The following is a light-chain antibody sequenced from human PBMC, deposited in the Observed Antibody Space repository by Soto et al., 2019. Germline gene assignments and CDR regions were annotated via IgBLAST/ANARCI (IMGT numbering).Light chain of an antibody. CDR1: SSDVGAYNY. J-gene: IGLJ1*01. CDR2: DVS. Sequence: QSALTQPASVSGSPGQSITISCTGTSSDVGAYNYVSWYQQHPGKAPKLMIYDVSNRPSGVSNRFSGSKSGNTASLTISGLQAEDEADYYCSSYTSSSTRVFGTWTKLTVL. V-gene: IGLV2-14*01. CDR3: SSYTSSSTRV.